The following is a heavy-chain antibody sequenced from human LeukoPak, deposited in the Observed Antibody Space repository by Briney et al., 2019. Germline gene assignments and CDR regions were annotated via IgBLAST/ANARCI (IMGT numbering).Heavy chain of an antibody. Sequence: GGSLRLSCSASGFTFSSYAMHWVRQAPGKGLEYVSAISSNGGSTYYAGSVKGRFTISRDNSKNTLYLQMSSLRAEDTAVYYCVKDLNLLVATNAEDYWGQGTLVTVSS. V-gene: IGHV3-64D*06. J-gene: IGHJ4*02. CDR3: VKDLNLLVATNAEDY. CDR2: ISSNGGST. D-gene: IGHD5-12*01. CDR1: GFTFSSYA.